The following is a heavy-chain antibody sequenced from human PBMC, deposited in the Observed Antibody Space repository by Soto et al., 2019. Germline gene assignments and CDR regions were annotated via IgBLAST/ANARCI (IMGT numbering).Heavy chain of an antibody. CDR2: INSIYGGSRT. Sequence: EEQLVESGGGLVQLGGSLRLSCEASEFTLSEKHMSWVRQAPGEGLEWVSTINSIYGGSRTGYADSVEGSFTISRDNSKNTLSLQMNTLRAEDTAGYYCARADRSAFEVWGQWAMVIVSS. CDR3: ARADRSAFEV. J-gene: IGHJ3*01. CDR1: EFTLSEKH. V-gene: IGHV3-66*01.